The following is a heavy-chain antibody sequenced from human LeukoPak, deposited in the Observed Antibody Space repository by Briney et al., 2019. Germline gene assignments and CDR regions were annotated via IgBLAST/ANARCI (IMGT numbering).Heavy chain of an antibody. D-gene: IGHD3-10*01. J-gene: IGHJ4*02. V-gene: IGHV1-69*13. CDR1: GGTFSIYA. Sequence: GASVTVSCTASGGTFSIYAISWVRQAPGQGLEWMGGIIPIFGTANYAQKFQGRVTITADESTSTAYMELSSLRSEDTAVYYCAKSQRRGSTATPLFDYWGQGTLVTVSS. CDR2: IIPIFGTA. CDR3: AKSQRRGSTATPLFDY.